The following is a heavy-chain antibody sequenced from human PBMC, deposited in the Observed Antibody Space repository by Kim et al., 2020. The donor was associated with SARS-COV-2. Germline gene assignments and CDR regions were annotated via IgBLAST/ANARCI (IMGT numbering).Heavy chain of an antibody. CDR3: ASAIAAAGTDY. J-gene: IGHJ4*02. CDR2: I. D-gene: IGHD6-13*01. Sequence: IYYADSVKGRFTISRDNAKNSLYLQMNSLRAEDTAVYYCASAIAAAGTDYWGQGTLVTVSS. V-gene: IGHV3-21*01.